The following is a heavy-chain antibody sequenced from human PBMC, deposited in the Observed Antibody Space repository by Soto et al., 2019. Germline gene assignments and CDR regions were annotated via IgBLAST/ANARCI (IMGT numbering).Heavy chain of an antibody. J-gene: IGHJ3*02. CDR3: ARGTVAGRFDI. V-gene: IGHV3-9*01. D-gene: IGHD6-19*01. CDR2: ISWNSGSI. Sequence: EVQLVESGGGLVQPGRSLRLSCAASGFTFDDYAMHWVRQAPGKGLEWVSGISWNSGSIGYADSVKGRFTISRDNAKNSLYLQMNSLRAEDTAVYYCARGTVAGRFDIWGQGTMVTVSS. CDR1: GFTFDDYA.